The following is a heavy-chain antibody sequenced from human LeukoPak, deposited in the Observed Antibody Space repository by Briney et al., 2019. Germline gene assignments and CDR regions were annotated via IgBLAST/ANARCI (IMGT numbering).Heavy chain of an antibody. V-gene: IGHV3-7*01. CDR3: GRVRPGDADY. J-gene: IGHJ4*02. D-gene: IGHD1-26*01. CDR2: ISSEGIGQ. CDR1: GFPFSTYW. Sequence: PGGSLRLSRAASGFPFSTYWMTWVRQAPAKGLEWVATISSEGIGQYYLDSVKGRFTISRDNAQSSLFLQMTSLRTEDTAVYYCGRVRPGDADYWGQGTLVTVSS.